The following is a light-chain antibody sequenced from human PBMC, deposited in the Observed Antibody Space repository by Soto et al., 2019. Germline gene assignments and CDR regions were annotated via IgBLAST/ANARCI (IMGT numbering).Light chain of an antibody. Sequence: DIQMTQSPSTLSASVGDRVTITCRASQSISSWLAWYQQKPGKAPKLLIYDASSLESGVPSSFSGSGSGTEFTLTISRLEPEDFAVYYGQQYGSSPPVTFGGGTKVDIK. CDR2: DAS. CDR1: QSISSW. CDR3: QQYGSSPPVT. J-gene: IGKJ4*01. V-gene: IGKV1-5*01.